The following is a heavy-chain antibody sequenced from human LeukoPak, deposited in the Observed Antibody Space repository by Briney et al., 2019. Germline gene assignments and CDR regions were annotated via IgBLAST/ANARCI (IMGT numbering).Heavy chain of an antibody. Sequence: PGGSLRLSCAASGFIFSNYGMHWVRQVSGKGLEWVAFIRYDGSNKYYADSVKGRFTISRDNSKNTLFLQMNSLRAEDTAVYYCAKDGLRWEPPENYFDYWGQGTLVTVSS. D-gene: IGHD4-23*01. CDR1: GFIFSNYG. V-gene: IGHV3-30*02. J-gene: IGHJ4*02. CDR3: AKDGLRWEPPENYFDY. CDR2: IRYDGSNK.